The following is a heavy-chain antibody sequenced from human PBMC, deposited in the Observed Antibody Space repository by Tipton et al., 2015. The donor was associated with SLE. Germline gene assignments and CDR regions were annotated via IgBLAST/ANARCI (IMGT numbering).Heavy chain of an antibody. V-gene: IGHV4-38-2*01. D-gene: IGHD6-13*01. CDR2: IYHSGST. CDR1: GYSISSGYY. Sequence: TLSLTCAVSGYSISSGYYWGWIRQPPGKGLEWIGSIYHSGSTYYNPSLKSRVTISVDTSKNQFSLKLSSVTAADTAVYYCARVPWGIDYFDYWGQGTLVTVSS. CDR3: ARVPWGIDYFDY. J-gene: IGHJ4*02.